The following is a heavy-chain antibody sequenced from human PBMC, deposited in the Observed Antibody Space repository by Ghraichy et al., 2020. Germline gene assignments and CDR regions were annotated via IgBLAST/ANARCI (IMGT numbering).Heavy chain of an antibody. Sequence: ESLNISCTVSGDSISNYYWSWIRQPPGKGLEWIGCIYYSGSTKYNPSLQSRVTISVDTSKNQFSPKLSSVTAADTAVYYCARGGTSSAIPGDYYYYGMDVWAQGTTVTVSS. CDR3: ARGGTSSAIPGDYYYYGMDV. CDR2: IYYSGST. D-gene: IGHD2-2*01. CDR1: GDSISNYY. V-gene: IGHV4-59*01. J-gene: IGHJ6*02.